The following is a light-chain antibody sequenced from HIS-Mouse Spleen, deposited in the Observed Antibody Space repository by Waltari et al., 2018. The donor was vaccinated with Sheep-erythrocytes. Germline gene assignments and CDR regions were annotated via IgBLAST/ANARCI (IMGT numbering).Light chain of an antibody. V-gene: IGLV2-8*01. CDR2: QVH. CDR3: SSYAGSNNWV. CDR1: SSDVGGYNY. J-gene: IGLJ3*02. Sequence: QSALTQPPSASGSPGQSVTISCTGTSSDVGGYNYVSWYQQHPGKAPKLMIYQVHKRPYGVPDRFSGYKSGNTSSLTVSGLQAEDEADYYCSSYAGSNNWVFGGGTKLTVL.